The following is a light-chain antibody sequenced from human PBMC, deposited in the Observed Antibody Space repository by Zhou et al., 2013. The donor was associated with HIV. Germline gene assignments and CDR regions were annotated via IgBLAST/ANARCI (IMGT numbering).Light chain of an antibody. Sequence: DIQMTQYPSPLSASVGDRVTITCRASQSIGRYLNWYQQKPGKAPKLLIYAASSLQSGVPSRFSGSGSGTDFTLTISDLQPEDFATYYCQQADILPVTFGGGTRVEIK. J-gene: IGKJ4*01. CDR1: QSIGRY. CDR2: AAS. CDR3: QQADILPVT. V-gene: IGKV1-39*01.